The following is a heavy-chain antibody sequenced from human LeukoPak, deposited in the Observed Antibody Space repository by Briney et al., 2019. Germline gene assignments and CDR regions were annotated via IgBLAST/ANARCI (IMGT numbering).Heavy chain of an antibody. CDR1: GGSFSGYY. D-gene: IGHD3-16*01. CDR3: VRGGGSYFI. CDR2: INHSGST. V-gene: IGHV4-34*01. Sequence: SETLSPTCAVYGGSFSGYYWGWIRQPPGKGLEWIGEINHSGSTNYNPSLKSRVTISVDTSKNQFSLNLTSVTAADTAVYYCVRGGGSYFIWGQGATVTVSS. J-gene: IGHJ3*02.